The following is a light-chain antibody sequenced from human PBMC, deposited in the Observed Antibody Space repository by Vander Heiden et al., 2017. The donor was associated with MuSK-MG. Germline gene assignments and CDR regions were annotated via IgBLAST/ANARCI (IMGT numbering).Light chain of an antibody. J-gene: IGKJ2*01. V-gene: IGKV3-11*01. CDR2: AAS. CDR1: QSVNNY. CDR3: QQRSSPYA. Sequence: EIVLTQSPATLSLSPGETATLSCRASQSVNNYLAWYQQKPGQAPRLLIYAASNRATGIPARFSGSGSGTDFTLTSSSLEPEDFAVYYWQQRSSPYAFGQGTKLEI.